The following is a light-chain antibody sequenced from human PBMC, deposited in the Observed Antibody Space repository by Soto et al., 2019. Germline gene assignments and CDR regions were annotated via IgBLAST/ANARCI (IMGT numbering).Light chain of an antibody. CDR2: WTS. Sequence: DIVMTQSPDSLAVSLGERATINCKSSQSVLYSSNNKNYLAWYQQKPGQPPKLLIYWTSIRESGVPDRFSGSWSATDFTLTISNLQAEDVAFYYRQQCYSPLTFGQGTKVEIK. J-gene: IGKJ1*01. V-gene: IGKV4-1*01. CDR3: QQCYSPLT. CDR1: QSVLYSSNNKNY.